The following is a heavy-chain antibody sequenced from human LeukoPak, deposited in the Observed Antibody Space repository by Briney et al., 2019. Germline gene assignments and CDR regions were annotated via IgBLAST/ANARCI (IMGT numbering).Heavy chain of an antibody. CDR1: GHNFTSYG. D-gene: IGHD3-22*01. J-gene: IGHJ5*02. Sequence: GASVKVSCKASGHNFTSYGISWVRQAPGQGLEWMGWISAYNGNTNYTQKLQGRVTMTTDTSTSTAYMQLRSLRSDDTAVYYCARSSGANWFDPWGHRALVTVCS. CDR2: ISAYNGNT. V-gene: IGHV1-18*01. CDR3: ARSSGANWFDP.